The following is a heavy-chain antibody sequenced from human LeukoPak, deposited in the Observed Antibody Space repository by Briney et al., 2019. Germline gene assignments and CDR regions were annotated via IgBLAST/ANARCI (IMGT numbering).Heavy chain of an antibody. V-gene: IGHV3-48*04. D-gene: IGHD5-12*01. Sequence: GGSLRLSCAASGFTFSDYSMNWVRQARGKGLEGISYVGISSGNTKYADAVKGRFTISGDSAKNSVFLQMNSLRVEDTAVYYCARDHRYAFDNWGQGTLVTVAS. J-gene: IGHJ4*02. CDR2: VGISSGNT. CDR3: ARDHRYAFDN. CDR1: GFTFSDYS.